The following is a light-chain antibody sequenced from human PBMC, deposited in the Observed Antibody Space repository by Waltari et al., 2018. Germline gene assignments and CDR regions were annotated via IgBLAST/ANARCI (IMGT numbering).Light chain of an antibody. CDR1: LYSANNKDY. Sequence: LYSANNKDYISWYQQKPERPPKLLIYWASTRESGVPDRFSGSGSGTYFTLTISSLQAEDVAVYYCQQYYSTPPRTFGQGTKVEIK. CDR3: QQYYSTPPRT. J-gene: IGKJ1*01. V-gene: IGKV4-1*01. CDR2: WAS.